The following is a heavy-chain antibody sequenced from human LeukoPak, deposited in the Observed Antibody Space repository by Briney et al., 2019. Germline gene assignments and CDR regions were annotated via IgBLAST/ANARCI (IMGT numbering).Heavy chain of an antibody. CDR1: GYTFTSYG. V-gene: IGHV1-18*01. CDR3: ARGGPYDSSGEFDY. D-gene: IGHD3-22*01. Sequence: ASVKVSCKASGYTFTSYGISWVRQAPGQGLEWMGWINAYNGNINYAQKLQGRVTMTTDTSTSTAYMELRSLRSDDTAVYYCARGGPYDSSGEFDYWGQGTLVTVSS. J-gene: IGHJ4*02. CDR2: INAYNGNI.